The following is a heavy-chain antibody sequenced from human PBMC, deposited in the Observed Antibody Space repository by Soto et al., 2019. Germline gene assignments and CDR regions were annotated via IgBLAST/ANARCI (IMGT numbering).Heavy chain of an antibody. V-gene: IGHV3-48*02. Sequence: GGYLRLSCAASGFTFSSYSMNWVRQGGGKGLEGVSQMGSSSSTIYDADSVKDRESISRDNAKNTLYLQMNSLRDVGTAVYYCARDGVPDYLGQGPLVTVPS. CDR3: ARDGVPDY. D-gene: IGHD3-16*01. CDR2: MGSSSSTI. CDR1: GFTFSSYS. J-gene: IGHJ4*02.